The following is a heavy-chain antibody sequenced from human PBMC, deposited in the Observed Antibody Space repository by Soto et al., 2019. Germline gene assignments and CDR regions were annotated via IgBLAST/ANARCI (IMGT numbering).Heavy chain of an antibody. D-gene: IGHD6-25*01. Sequence: QLQLQESGPGLVKTSETLSLTCTVSGGSISDDTYYWGWIRQPPGKGLEWIGSIYYSGTSSYNPPRKSRVTMPADTSKKQLPLRPSAVTAADTAVYYCARLQRQSPNCVPLDPWGQGTLVIVSS. J-gene: IGHJ5*02. CDR1: GGSISDDTYY. CDR2: IYYSGTS. CDR3: ARLQRQSPNCVPLDP. V-gene: IGHV4-39*01.